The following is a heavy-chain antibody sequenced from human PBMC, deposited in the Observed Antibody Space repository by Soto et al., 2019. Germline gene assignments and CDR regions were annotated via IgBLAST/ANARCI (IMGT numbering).Heavy chain of an antibody. J-gene: IGHJ4*02. D-gene: IGHD3-10*01. CDR2: ISYDGSDK. Sequence: PVGSLRLSCAASGFTFSTYGMHWVRQAPGKGLEWLAAISYDGSDKYYADSVKGRFTISRDNSKKTLYLQMNSLRPEDTAVYYCAKVGPGSGKGLDYWGQGTLLTVSS. CDR3: AKVGPGSGKGLDY. CDR1: GFTFSTYG. V-gene: IGHV3-30*18.